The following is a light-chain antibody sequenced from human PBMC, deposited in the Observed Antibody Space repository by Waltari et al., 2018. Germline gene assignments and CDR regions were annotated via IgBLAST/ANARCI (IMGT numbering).Light chain of an antibody. CDR1: SSDVGGYNY. CDR3: SSYTSSDSLI. CDR2: GVS. J-gene: IGLJ2*01. V-gene: IGLV2-14*03. Sequence: QSALTQPASVSGSPGQSLTISCTGTSSDVGGYNYVSWYQQHPGKAPTLMIYGVSNRPAWVSDRFSGSKSGNTASLSISGLQADDEADYYCSSYTSSDSLIFGGGTKLSVL.